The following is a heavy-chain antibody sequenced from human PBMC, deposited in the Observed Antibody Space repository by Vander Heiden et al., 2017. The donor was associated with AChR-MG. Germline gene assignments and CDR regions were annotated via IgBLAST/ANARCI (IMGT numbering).Heavy chain of an antibody. CDR1: GYVFTSYY. CDR2: INPSGGST. V-gene: IGHV1-46*03. D-gene: IGHD3-10*01. J-gene: IGHJ6*02. Sequence: QVQLVPSGAAVKTPGASVKVSCQASGYVFTSYYLHWVRQAPGQGLEWMGIINPSGGSTSYAQKFQGRVTMTSDTSTSTVYMELSSLRSEDTAVYYCARDGQYYPLTDSLFYYYYYGMDVWGQGTTVTVSS. CDR3: ARDGQYYPLTDSLFYYYYYGMDV.